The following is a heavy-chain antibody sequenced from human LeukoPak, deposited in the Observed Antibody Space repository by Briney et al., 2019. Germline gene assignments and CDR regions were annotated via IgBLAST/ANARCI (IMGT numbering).Heavy chain of an antibody. D-gene: IGHD1-26*01. V-gene: IGHV3-21*01. Sequence: PGGSLRLSCAASGFAFSSYDMNWVRQAPGKGLEWVSSISDRSTYIYYADSLKGRFTISRDNAKNSLYLQINSLRVEDTAVYYCARDGALTVGSFDIWGQGTMVTVSS. CDR3: ARDGALTVGSFDI. CDR1: GFAFSSYD. CDR2: ISDRSTYI. J-gene: IGHJ3*02.